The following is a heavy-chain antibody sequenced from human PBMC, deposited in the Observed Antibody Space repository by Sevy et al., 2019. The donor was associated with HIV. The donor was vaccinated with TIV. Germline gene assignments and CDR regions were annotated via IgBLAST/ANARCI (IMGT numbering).Heavy chain of an antibody. Sequence: ASVKVSCKASGGTFSSYAISWVRQAPGQGLEWMGGIIPIFGTANYAQKFQGRVTITADESTSTAYMELSSLRSEDTAVYYCAGDEGDSSGYYYHFDYWGQGTLVTVSS. CDR2: IIPIFGTA. CDR3: AGDEGDSSGYYYHFDY. J-gene: IGHJ4*02. CDR1: GGTFSSYA. D-gene: IGHD3-22*01. V-gene: IGHV1-69*13.